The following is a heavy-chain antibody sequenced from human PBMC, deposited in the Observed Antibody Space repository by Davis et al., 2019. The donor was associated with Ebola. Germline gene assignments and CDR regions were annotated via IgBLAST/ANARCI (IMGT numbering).Heavy chain of an antibody. CDR2: IYYSGST. J-gene: IGHJ4*02. CDR3: ARGTRRIDLDY. D-gene: IGHD1-1*01. CDR1: GGSISSYY. V-gene: IGHV4-59*08. Sequence: SETLSLTCTVSGGSISSYYWSWIRQPPGKGLEWIGYIYYSGSTNYNPFLKSRITISVDTSKNQFSLKLSSVTAADTAVYYCARGTRRIDLDYWGQGTLVTVSS.